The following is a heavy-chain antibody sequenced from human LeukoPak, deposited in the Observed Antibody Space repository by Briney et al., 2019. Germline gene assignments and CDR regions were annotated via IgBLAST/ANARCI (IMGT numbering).Heavy chain of an antibody. CDR1: GGSISSYY. V-gene: IGHV4-59*01. D-gene: IGHD6-19*01. CDR2: IYYGGNT. CDR3: ARAPAKGWYYFDY. J-gene: IGHJ4*02. Sequence: PSETLSLTCTVSGGSISSYYWGWIRQPPGKGLEWIGYIYYGGNTNYNPSLKSRVTILVDTSKNHFSLRLMSVTAADTAVYYCARAPAKGWYYFDYWGQGTLVTVSS.